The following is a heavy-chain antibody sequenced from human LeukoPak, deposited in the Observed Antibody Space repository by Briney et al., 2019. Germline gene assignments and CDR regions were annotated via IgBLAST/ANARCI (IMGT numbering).Heavy chain of an antibody. J-gene: IGHJ4*02. V-gene: IGHV3-30*18. CDR2: ISYDGSNK. CDR1: GFTFSSYG. D-gene: IGHD1-26*01. CDR3: AKLRATHGSGTDY. Sequence: GGSLRLSCAASGFTFSSYGMHWVRQAPGKGLEWVAVISYDGSNKYYAGSVKGRFTISRDNPKNTLYLQMNSLRAEDTAVYYCAKLRATHGSGTDYWGQGTLVTVSS.